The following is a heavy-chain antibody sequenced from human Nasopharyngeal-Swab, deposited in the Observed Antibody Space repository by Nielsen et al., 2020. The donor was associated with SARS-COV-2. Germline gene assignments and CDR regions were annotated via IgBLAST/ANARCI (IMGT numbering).Heavy chain of an antibody. CDR3: ARHAPDPVIVATIHYYHYMDV. CDR2: IDPSDSCT. D-gene: IGHD5-12*01. Sequence: GGSLRLSCKGSGYSFTSYWISWVRQMPGKGLEWMGRIDPSDSCTNYSPSFQGHVTISADKSISTAYLQWSSLKASDTAMYYCARHAPDPVIVATIHYYHYMDVWGKGTTVTVSS. V-gene: IGHV5-10-1*01. CDR1: GYSFTSYW. J-gene: IGHJ6*03.